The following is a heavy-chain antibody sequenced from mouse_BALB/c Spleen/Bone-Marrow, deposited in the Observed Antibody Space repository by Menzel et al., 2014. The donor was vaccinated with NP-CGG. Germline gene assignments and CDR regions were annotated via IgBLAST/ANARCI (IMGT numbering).Heavy chain of an antibody. D-gene: IGHD4-1*02. CDR2: IWAGGST. J-gene: IGHJ3*01. CDR3: ARAQLGCFAY. Sequence: VKLMESGPGLVAPSQSLSITCTVSGFSLTSYGVHWVRQPPGKGLEWLGVIWAGGSTNYNSALMSRLSISKDNSKGQVFLKMNSLQTDDTAMYYCARAQLGCFAYWGQGTLVTVSA. V-gene: IGHV2-9*02. CDR1: GFSLTSYG.